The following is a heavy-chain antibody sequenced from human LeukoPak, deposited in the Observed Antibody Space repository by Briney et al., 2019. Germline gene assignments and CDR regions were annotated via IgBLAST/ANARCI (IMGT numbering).Heavy chain of an antibody. J-gene: IGHJ5*02. CDR3: AKDLSRGYCSSTGCYNWFDP. V-gene: IGHV3-30*18. CDR1: GFTFSSYG. Sequence: PGGSLRLSCAASGFTFSSYGMHWVRQAPGKGLEWVAVISYDGSNKYYAYSVKGRFTISRDNSKNTLYLQMNSLRAEDTAVYYCAKDLSRGYCSSTGCYNWFDPWGQGTLVTVSS. CDR2: ISYDGSNK. D-gene: IGHD2-2*01.